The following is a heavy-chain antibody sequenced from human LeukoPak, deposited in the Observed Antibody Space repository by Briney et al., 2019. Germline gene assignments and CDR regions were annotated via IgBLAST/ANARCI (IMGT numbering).Heavy chain of an antibody. D-gene: IGHD2-21*01. J-gene: IGHJ4*02. Sequence: GASVKVSCKASGDTFSNYAIHWVRQAPGQRFEWMGWMNAGNGHTKYSRNFQGRVTITRDSSASTVYIDLSSLTSEDTAVYYCARGIWSARTVDYYLDSWGQGTLVTVSS. CDR2: MNAGNGHT. CDR3: ARGIWSARTVDYYLDS. V-gene: IGHV1-3*01. CDR1: GDTFSNYA.